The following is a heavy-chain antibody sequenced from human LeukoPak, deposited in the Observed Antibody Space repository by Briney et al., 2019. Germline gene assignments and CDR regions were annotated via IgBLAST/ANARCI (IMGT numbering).Heavy chain of an antibody. CDR2: INHSGST. CDR1: GGSFSGYY. CDR3: ASDPGISGVYFDY. D-gene: IGHD3-10*01. Sequence: PSETLPLTCAVYGGSFSGYYWSWIRQPPGKGLEWIGEINHSGSTNYNPSLKSRVTISVDTSKNQFSLKLSSVTAADTAVYYCASDPGISGVYFDYWGQGTLVTVSS. V-gene: IGHV4-34*01. J-gene: IGHJ4*02.